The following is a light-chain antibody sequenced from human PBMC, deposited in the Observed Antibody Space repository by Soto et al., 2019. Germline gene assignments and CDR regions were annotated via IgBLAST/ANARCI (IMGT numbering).Light chain of an antibody. CDR1: QSVSSF. CDR3: QHHSTWPLT. Sequence: EIVLTQSPATLSLFPGERATLSCRASQSVSSFLAWYQQKPGQAPRLLIYDASNRATGIPARFRGSGSGTDFPLTISNLEPEDFAVYYCQHHSTWPLTFGGGTKVQIK. V-gene: IGKV3-11*01. CDR2: DAS. J-gene: IGKJ4*01.